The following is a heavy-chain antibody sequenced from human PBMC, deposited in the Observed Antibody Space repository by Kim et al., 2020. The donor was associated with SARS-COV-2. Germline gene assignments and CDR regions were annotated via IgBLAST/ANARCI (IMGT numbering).Heavy chain of an antibody. V-gene: IGHV4-39*01. CDR2: IYYSGST. CDR1: GGSISSSSYY. Sequence: SETLSLTCTVSGGSISSSSYYWGWIRQPPGKGLEWIGSIYYSGSTYYNPSLKSQVTISVHTTKNQFTLKLSSVTAADTAVYYCASHLRGGISVACGYYFDYWGKGTLVTVSS. D-gene: IGHD6-19*01. CDR3: ASHLRGGISVACGYYFDY. J-gene: IGHJ4*02.